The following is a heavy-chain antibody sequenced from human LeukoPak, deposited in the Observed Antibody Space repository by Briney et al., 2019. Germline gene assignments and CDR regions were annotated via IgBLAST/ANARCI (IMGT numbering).Heavy chain of an antibody. CDR1: GGTFSSYA. V-gene: IGHV1-69*13. J-gene: IGHJ4*02. CDR3: ARFQNYDFWSGYPTDC. D-gene: IGHD3-3*01. CDR2: IIPIFGTA. Sequence: ASVKVSCKASGGTFSSYAISWVRQAPGQGLEWMGGIIPIFGTANYAQKFQGRVTITADESTSTAYMELSSLRSEDTAVYYCARFQNYDFWSGYPTDCWGQGTLVTVSS.